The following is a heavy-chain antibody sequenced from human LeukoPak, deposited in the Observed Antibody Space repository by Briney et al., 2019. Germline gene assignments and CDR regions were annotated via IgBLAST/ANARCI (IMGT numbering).Heavy chain of an antibody. CDR1: GYTLTELS. Sequence: ASVKVSCKVSGYTLTELSMHWVRQAPGKGLEWMGGFDPEDGETIYAQKFQGRVTMTEDTSTDTAYMELSSLRSEDTAVYYCATENIVAVAAPFDYWGQGTLVTVSS. D-gene: IGHD2-21*02. J-gene: IGHJ4*02. CDR2: FDPEDGET. CDR3: ATENIVAVAAPFDY. V-gene: IGHV1-24*01.